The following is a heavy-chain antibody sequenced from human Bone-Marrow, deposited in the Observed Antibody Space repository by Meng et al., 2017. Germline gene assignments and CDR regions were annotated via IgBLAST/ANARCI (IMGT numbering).Heavy chain of an antibody. CDR1: GYTFTSYY. D-gene: IGHD4-17*01. CDR3: ARGGDYIDQKSNWFDP. V-gene: IGHV1-46*01. Sequence: ASAKVSCKASGYTFTSYYMHWVRQAPGQGLEWMGIINPSGGSTSYAQKFQGRVTMTRDTSTSTVYMELSSLRSEDTAVYYCARGGDYIDQKSNWFDPWGQGTLVTVSS. J-gene: IGHJ5*02. CDR2: INPSGGST.